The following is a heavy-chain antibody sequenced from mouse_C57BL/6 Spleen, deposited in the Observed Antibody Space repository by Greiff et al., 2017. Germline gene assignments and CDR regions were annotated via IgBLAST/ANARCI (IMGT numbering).Heavy chain of an antibody. V-gene: IGHV1-53*01. CDR2: INPSNGGT. CDR1: GYTFTSYW. CDR3: ARWGTTVVAKDYVDY. Sequence: QVQLQQPGTELVKPGASVKLSCKASGYTFTSYWMHWVKQRPGQGLEWIGNINPSNGGTNYNEKFKSKAPLTVDKSSSTAYMQLSSLTSEDSAVYYCARWGTTVVAKDYVDYWGQGTTLTVSS. J-gene: IGHJ2*01. D-gene: IGHD1-1*01.